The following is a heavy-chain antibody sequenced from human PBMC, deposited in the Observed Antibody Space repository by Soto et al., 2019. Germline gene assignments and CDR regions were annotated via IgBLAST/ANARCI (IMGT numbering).Heavy chain of an antibody. CDR1: GGTFSSYS. J-gene: IGHJ2*01. Sequence: QVQLVQSGAEVKEPGSSVKVSCKASGGTFSSYSINWVRQAPGQGLEWMGGIIPIFGTANSAQKFQGRVTLTAEESTSTAHMELNSLRNADTAVYYCARPFQSWPGGWYFDLWGRGTLVTVSS. D-gene: IGHD3-16*01. CDR2: IIPIFGTA. CDR3: ARPFQSWPGGWYFDL. V-gene: IGHV1-69*01.